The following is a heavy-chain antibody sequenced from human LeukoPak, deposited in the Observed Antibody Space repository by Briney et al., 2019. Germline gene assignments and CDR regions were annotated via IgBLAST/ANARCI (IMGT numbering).Heavy chain of an antibody. D-gene: IGHD6-19*01. J-gene: IGHJ3*02. CDR1: GFTFSNYV. CDR2: IKSKTDGGTT. Sequence: GGSLRLSCAASGFTFSNYVMCWVRQAPGKGLEWVGRIKSKTDGGTTDYAAPVKGRFTISRDDSKNTLYLQMNSLRAEDTAVYYCARDGPFSSGWYRGAFDIWGQGTMVTVSS. V-gene: IGHV3-15*01. CDR3: ARDGPFSSGWYRGAFDI.